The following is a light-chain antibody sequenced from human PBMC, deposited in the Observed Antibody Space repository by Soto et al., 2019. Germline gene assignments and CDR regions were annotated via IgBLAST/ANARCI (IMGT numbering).Light chain of an antibody. J-gene: IGLJ3*02. CDR2: DVT. CDR3: SSYTSSSTPLV. Sequence: QSALTQPASVSGSPGQSITISCTGTSSDVGGYNYVSWYQQHPGKAPKLMIYDVTNRPSGVYNRFSGSKSGNTASLTISGLQAEDEADYYCSSYTSSSTPLVFGGGTKLTV. V-gene: IGLV2-14*01. CDR1: SSDVGGYNY.